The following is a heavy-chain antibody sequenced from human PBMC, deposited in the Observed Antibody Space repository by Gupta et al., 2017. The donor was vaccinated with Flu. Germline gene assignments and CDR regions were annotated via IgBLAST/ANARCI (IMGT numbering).Heavy chain of an antibody. Sequence: QVQLQESGPGLVKPSQTLSLTCTVSGGSLISGAHYWSWIRQPPGKGLEWIGYIYYSGITYYNPSLKSRVTISVDTSKNQFSLKLSSVTAADTAVYYCARGLLFRFDIWGQGTMVTVSS. J-gene: IGHJ3*02. V-gene: IGHV4-30-4*01. CDR1: GGSLISGAHY. CDR2: IYYSGIT. CDR3: ARGLLFRFDI. D-gene: IGHD3/OR15-3a*01.